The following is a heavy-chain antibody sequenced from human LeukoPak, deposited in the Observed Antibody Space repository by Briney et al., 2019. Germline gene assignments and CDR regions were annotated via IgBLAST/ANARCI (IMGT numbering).Heavy chain of an antibody. CDR2: INPSGGST. D-gene: IGHD3-10*01. Sequence: ASVKVSCKASGYTFTSYYMHWVRQAPGQGLEWMGMINPSGGSTSYAQKFQGRVTMTRDTSTSTVYMELSSLRSEDTAVYYCARDRAGVLWFGELSGDYWGQGTLVTVSS. CDR3: ARDRAGVLWFGELSGDY. CDR1: GYTFTSYY. V-gene: IGHV1-46*01. J-gene: IGHJ4*02.